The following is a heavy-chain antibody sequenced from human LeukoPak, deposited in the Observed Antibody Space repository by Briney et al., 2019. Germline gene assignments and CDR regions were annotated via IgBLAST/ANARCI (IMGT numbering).Heavy chain of an antibody. Sequence: SETLSLTCTVSGGSVSSDYWNWIRQPPGKGLEWIGYIHDNGNTNDNPSLKSRVTISMDASKNQFSLRLSSVTAADTALYYCARRSTYGFFDYWGQGTLVTVSS. CDR3: ARRSTYGFFDY. CDR2: IHDNGNT. V-gene: IGHV4-59*08. CDR1: GGSVSSDY. J-gene: IGHJ4*02. D-gene: IGHD4-17*01.